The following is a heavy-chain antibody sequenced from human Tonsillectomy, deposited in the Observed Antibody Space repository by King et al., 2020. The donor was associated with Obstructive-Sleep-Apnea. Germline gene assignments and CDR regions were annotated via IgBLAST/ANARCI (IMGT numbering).Heavy chain of an antibody. CDR2: INAGNGNT. Sequence: VQLVQSGAEVKKPGASVKVSCKASGSTFISYAMHWVRQAPGQGLEWMGGINAGNGNTKYSQKFQGRVTIIRDTSASTANMELSSLRSEDTAVYYCARGSVTGPETDFDYWGQGTLVTVSS. CDR1: GSTFISYA. D-gene: IGHD4-11*01. J-gene: IGHJ4*02. CDR3: ARGSVTGPETDFDY. V-gene: IGHV1-3*01.